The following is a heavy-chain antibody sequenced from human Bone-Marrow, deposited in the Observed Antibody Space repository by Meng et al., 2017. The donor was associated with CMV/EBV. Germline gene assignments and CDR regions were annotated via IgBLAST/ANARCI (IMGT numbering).Heavy chain of an antibody. V-gene: IGHV4-39*07. J-gene: IGHJ5*02. D-gene: IGHD1-14*01. CDR1: GGSISSSSYY. CDR2: IYYSGST. Sequence: SETLSLTCTVSGGSISSSSYYWGWIRQPPGKGLEWIGSIYYSGSTYYNTSLNSRVTISVDTSKNQFSLKLSSVTAADTAVYYCARRLPGGWFDPWGQGTLVTVSS. CDR3: ARRLPGGWFDP.